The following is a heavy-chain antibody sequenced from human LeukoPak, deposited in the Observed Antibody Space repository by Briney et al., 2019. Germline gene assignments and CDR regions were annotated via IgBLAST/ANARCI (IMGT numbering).Heavy chain of an antibody. Sequence: ASVKVSCKASGGTFSSYTISWVRQAPGQGLEWMEWISAYNGNTNYAQKLQGRVTMTTDTSTSTAYMELRSLRSDDTAVYYCARSGRGTYYYFDLWGQGTLVTVSS. CDR2: ISAYNGNT. CDR3: ARSGRGTYYYFDL. CDR1: GGTFSSYT. V-gene: IGHV1-18*01. J-gene: IGHJ4*02. D-gene: IGHD5-12*01.